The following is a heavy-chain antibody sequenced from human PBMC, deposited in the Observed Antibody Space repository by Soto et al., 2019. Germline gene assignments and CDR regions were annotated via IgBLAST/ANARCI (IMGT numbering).Heavy chain of an antibody. CDR3: AKAPPYGSGSYLDCFDP. D-gene: IGHD3-10*01. J-gene: IGHJ5*02. CDR1: GFAFRSHA. CDR2: INYSGGST. Sequence: GGSLRLSCAASGFAFRSHAMCWVRQAPGQGMEWVSGINYSGGSTYYADSVKGRFTISRDPSKSTLYLQMNSLRAEDAAVYYCAKAPPYGSGSYLDCFDPWGQGTLVTVSS. V-gene: IGHV3-23*01.